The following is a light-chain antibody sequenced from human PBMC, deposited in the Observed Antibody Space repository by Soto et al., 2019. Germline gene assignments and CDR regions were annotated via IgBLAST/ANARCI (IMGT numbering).Light chain of an antibody. CDR1: NIGSKS. V-gene: IGLV3-21*04. CDR3: QVWDSSSDRV. Sequence: SYELTQPPSVSVAPGKTARITCGGNNIGSKSVHWYQQKPGQAPVLVIYHNSDRPSGIPERFSGSNSGNTATLTISRVEAGDEADYYCQVWDSSSDRVFGGGTKVTVL. J-gene: IGLJ2*01. CDR2: HNS.